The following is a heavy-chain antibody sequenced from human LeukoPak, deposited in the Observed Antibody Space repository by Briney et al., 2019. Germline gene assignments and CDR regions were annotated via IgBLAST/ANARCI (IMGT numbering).Heavy chain of an antibody. Sequence: PGGSLRLSCAASGFSFSNYAMNWVRQAPGKGLEWVSYISGSSAAIYYADSVEGRFTISRGKAKNSLYLQMNSLRAEDTAVYYCARDPSRGYNYYSYMDVWGKGTTVTVSS. J-gene: IGHJ6*03. CDR1: GFSFSNYA. CDR2: ISGSSAAI. V-gene: IGHV3-48*01. CDR3: ARDPSRGYNYYSYMDV. D-gene: IGHD6-13*01.